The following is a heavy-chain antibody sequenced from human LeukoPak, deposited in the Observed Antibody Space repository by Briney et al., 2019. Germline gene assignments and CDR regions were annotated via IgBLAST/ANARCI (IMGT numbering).Heavy chain of an antibody. Sequence: GESLRLSCAASGFTFNNYGMHWVRQAPGKGLEWVAVISYDGRNIHYPDSVKGRFTISRDISTDTLWLQMDSLRTGDTAVYYCAKGPLRGTAAAIDYWGQGTLVTVSS. CDR1: GFTFNNYG. D-gene: IGHD2-2*01. CDR2: ISYDGRNI. V-gene: IGHV3-30*18. J-gene: IGHJ4*02. CDR3: AKGPLRGTAAAIDY.